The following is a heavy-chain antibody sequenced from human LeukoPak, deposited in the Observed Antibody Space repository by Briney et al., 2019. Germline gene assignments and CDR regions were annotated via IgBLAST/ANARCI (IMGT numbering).Heavy chain of an antibody. CDR2: IYRSGSS. CDR3: AGENHRGSYYYDSSGPGWFDP. V-gene: IGHV4-38-2*02. D-gene: IGHD3-22*01. CDR1: GYSIRSGYY. J-gene: IGHJ5*02. Sequence: PSETLSLTCSVSGYSIRSGYYWGWIRQPPGKWLEWIGSIYRSGSSYYNPSLRSRLTISIDTSKNQFSLKLSSVTAADTAMYYCAGENHRGSYYYDSSGPGWFDPWGQGTLVTVSS.